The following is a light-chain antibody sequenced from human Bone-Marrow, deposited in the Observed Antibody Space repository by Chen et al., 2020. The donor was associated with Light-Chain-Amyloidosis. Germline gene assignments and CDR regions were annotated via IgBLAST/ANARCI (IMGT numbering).Light chain of an antibody. CDR2: EVT. CDR1: SSDVGGDNH. J-gene: IGLJ1*01. CDR3: SSYTITNTLV. Sequence: QSPLTQPASVSGSPGQSLTISSTGTSSDVGGDNHVSWYQQHPDKAPKLMIDEVTNRPSWVPDRFSGSKSDNTASLTISGLQTEDEADYVCSSYTITNTLVFGSGTRVTVL. V-gene: IGLV2-14*01.